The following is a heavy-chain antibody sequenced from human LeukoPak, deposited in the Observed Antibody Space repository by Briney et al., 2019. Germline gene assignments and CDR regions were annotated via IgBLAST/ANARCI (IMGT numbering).Heavy chain of an antibody. D-gene: IGHD6-19*01. CDR3: AREREQWHAFDI. CDR1: GFTFDDYA. V-gene: IGHV3-21*01. Sequence: GGSLRLSCAASGFTFDDYAMHWVRQTPGKGLEWVSSISSSSSYIYYADSVKGRFTISRDNAKNSLYLQMNSLRAEDTAVYFCAREREQWHAFDIWGQGTMVTVSS. J-gene: IGHJ3*02. CDR2: ISSSSSYI.